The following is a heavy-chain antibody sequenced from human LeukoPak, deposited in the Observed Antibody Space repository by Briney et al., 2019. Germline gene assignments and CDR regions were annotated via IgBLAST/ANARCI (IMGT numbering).Heavy chain of an antibody. Sequence: SETLSLTCTVSGGSISSYYWSWIRQPPGKGLEWIGNIYKSGSTNYNPSLKSRVTMSVDTSKNQFSLRLNSVTAADTAVYSCARHPERYSYFDYWGQGTLVTVSS. CDR3: ARHPERYSYFDY. V-gene: IGHV4-59*08. D-gene: IGHD5-18*01. J-gene: IGHJ4*02. CDR2: IYKSGST. CDR1: GGSISSYY.